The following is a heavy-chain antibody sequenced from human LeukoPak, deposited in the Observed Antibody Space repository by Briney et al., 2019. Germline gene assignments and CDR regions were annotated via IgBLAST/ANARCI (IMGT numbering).Heavy chain of an antibody. Sequence: TGGSLRLSCAAPGFTFSNYWMSWVRQAPGKGLEWVANIKQDESEKYYVDSVRGRFTISRDNAKNSLYLQMNSLRAEDTAVYYCARLTAKVAGIDYWGQGTLVTVSS. CDR3: ARLTAKVAGIDY. D-gene: IGHD6-19*01. CDR2: IKQDESEK. CDR1: GFTFSNYW. J-gene: IGHJ4*02. V-gene: IGHV3-7*01.